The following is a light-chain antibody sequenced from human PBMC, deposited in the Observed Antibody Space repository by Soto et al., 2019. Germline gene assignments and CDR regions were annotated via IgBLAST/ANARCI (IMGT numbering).Light chain of an antibody. V-gene: IGLV4-60*02. J-gene: IGLJ3*02. CDR3: ETWDSNTRV. Sequence: QLVLTQSSSASASLGSSVKLTCTLSSGHSSYIIAWHQQQPGKAPRYLMKLEGSGSYNKGSGVPDRFSGYSSGADRYLTISILQFEDEADYYCETWDSNTRVFGGGTKLTVL. CDR1: SGHSSYI. CDR2: LEGSGSY.